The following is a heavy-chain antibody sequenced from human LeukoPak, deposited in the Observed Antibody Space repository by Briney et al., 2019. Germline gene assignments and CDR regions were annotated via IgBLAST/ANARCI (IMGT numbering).Heavy chain of an antibody. J-gene: IGHJ5*02. CDR3: ARGGRRTSNRNTWFDL. CDR2: IIPLFGTP. V-gene: IGHV1-69*05. Sequence: GASVKVSCKASGGTFNSYAINWVRQAPGQGLEWMGGIIPLFGTPNYAQKFQGRVTIITDKSKSTVYMELSRLRYEDTAVYYCARGGRRTSNRNTWFDLWGRGTLVTVSS. CDR1: GGTFNSYA. D-gene: IGHD4-11*01.